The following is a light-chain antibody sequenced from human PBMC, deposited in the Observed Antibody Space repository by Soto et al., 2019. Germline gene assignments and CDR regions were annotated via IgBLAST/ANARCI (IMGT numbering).Light chain of an antibody. CDR2: DAS. J-gene: IGKJ5*01. CDR3: QQRSNWTIT. V-gene: IGKV3-11*01. CDR1: QSVSSY. Sequence: EIVLTQSPATLSLSPGDTATLSCRASQSVSSYLAWYQQKPGQAPRLLIYDASNRATGIPARFSGSGSGTDFTLTIGSLEPEDFAVYYCQQRSNWTITSGQGTRLEI.